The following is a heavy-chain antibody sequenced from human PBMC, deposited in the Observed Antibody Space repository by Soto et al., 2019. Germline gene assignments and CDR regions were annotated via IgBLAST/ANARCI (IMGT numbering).Heavy chain of an antibody. J-gene: IGHJ6*02. CDR1: GGTFSSYA. Sequence: SVKVSCKASGGTFSSYAISWVRQAPGQGLEWMGGIIPIFGTANYAQRFQGRVTITADESTSTAYMELSSLRSEDTAVYYYARGDIVVVPAHLHMVVWGQGITVTVSS. CDR2: IIPIFGTA. V-gene: IGHV1-69*13. D-gene: IGHD2-2*01. CDR3: ARGDIVVVPAHLHMVV.